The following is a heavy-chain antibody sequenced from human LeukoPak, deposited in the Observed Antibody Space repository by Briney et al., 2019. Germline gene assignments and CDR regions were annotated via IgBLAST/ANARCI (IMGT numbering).Heavy chain of an antibody. J-gene: IGHJ5*02. D-gene: IGHD1-26*01. Sequence: PGGSLRLSCAASGFTFSSYGMHWVRQAPGKGLEWVAVIWSDGSNKNYADSVKGRFTISRDNSKNTLFLQMNSLSAEDTAVYYCAGDRGAGPFDPWGQGTLVIVSS. CDR1: GFTFSSYG. V-gene: IGHV3-33*01. CDR2: IWSDGSNK. CDR3: AGDRGAGPFDP.